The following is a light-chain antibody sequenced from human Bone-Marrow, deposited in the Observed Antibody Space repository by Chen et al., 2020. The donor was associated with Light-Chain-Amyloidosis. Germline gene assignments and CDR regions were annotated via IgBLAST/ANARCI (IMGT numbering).Light chain of an antibody. CDR3: QQYATLPRT. Sequence: ENVLTQSPGTLSLSPGERATLSCTASQSVSNSYLAWYQPNPGQAPRLLIHGASSRAAGIPDRFRGSGSGTDFTLTISRLEPEDFAMYYCQQYATLPRTFGQGTKVEI. CDR1: QSVSNSY. V-gene: IGKV3-20*01. CDR2: GAS. J-gene: IGKJ1*01.